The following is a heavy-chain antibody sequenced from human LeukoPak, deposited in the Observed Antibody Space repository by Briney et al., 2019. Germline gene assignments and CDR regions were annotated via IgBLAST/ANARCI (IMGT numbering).Heavy chain of an antibody. D-gene: IGHD4-17*01. CDR3: ANALRGVTTGGGY. J-gene: IGHJ4*02. Sequence: GGSLRLSCAASGFTFSSYAMSWVRQAPGKGLEWVSGISASGGSTYYADSVKGRFTISRDSSKNTLYLQMNSLRAEDTAVYYCANALRGVTTGGGYWGQGTLVTVSS. CDR1: GFTFSSYA. V-gene: IGHV3-23*01. CDR2: ISASGGST.